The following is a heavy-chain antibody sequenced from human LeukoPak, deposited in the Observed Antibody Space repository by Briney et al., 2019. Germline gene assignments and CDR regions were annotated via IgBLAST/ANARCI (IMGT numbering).Heavy chain of an antibody. D-gene: IGHD2-2*02. CDR1: GYSFTSQD. V-gene: IGHV1-3*03. CDR2: INPGNGDT. CDR3: TLYNY. Sequence: ASVKVSCKTSGYSFTSQDMHWVRQAPGQSLEWLGCINPGNGDTKYSQEFQGRVTITRDTSATTAYMELSSLRSDDMAVYYCTLYNYWGQGTLVTVSS. J-gene: IGHJ4*02.